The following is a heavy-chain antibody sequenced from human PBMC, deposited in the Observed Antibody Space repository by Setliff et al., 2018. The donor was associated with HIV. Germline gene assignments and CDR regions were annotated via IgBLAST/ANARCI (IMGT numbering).Heavy chain of an antibody. J-gene: IGHJ3*02. D-gene: IGHD3-22*01. Sequence: GGSLRLSCEASGFTFSSHGMHWVRQAPGKGLEWVAVIWYDGSNKYYADSVKGRFTISRDNSKNTLYLQINSLRAEDTAVYYCAKDGGRGYDSSGYKDAFDIWGQGTMVTVSS. CDR3: AKDGGRGYDSSGYKDAFDI. V-gene: IGHV3-33*06. CDR1: GFTFSSHG. CDR2: IWYDGSNK.